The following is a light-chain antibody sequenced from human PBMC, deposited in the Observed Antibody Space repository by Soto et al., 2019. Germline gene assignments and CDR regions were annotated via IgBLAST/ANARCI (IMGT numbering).Light chain of an antibody. CDR3: QQSDNWPKT. J-gene: IGKJ1*01. Sequence: ITRSPVSLSESARKRATRSCTASQSVSGSLAWYQQKPGQPPRLLIYGASSVAAGIPARFSGSVSGTEFTLTIGSLQPEDFAPYYCQQSDNWPKTFGEGTKVDI. CDR1: QSVSGS. CDR2: GAS. V-gene: IGKV3-15*01.